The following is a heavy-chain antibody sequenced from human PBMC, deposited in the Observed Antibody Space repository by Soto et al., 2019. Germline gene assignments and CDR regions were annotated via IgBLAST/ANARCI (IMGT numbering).Heavy chain of an antibody. CDR3: ARSPVYDILTGYPLLFDY. CDR1: GGSISSGGYY. CDR2: IYYSGST. Sequence: QVQLQESGPGLVKPSQTLSLTCTVSGGSISSGGYYWSWIRQHPGKGLEWIGYIYYSGSTYYNPSLKSQVTISVDTSKNQFSLKLSSVTAADTAVYYCARSPVYDILTGYPLLFDYWGQGTLVTVSS. V-gene: IGHV4-31*01. J-gene: IGHJ4*02. D-gene: IGHD3-9*01.